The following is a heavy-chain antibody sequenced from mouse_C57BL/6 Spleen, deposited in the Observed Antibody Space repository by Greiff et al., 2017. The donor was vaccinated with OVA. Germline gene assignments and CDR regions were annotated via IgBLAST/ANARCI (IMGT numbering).Heavy chain of an antibody. J-gene: IGHJ2*01. D-gene: IGHD4-1*01. CDR1: GYAFSSSW. V-gene: IGHV1-82*01. CDR3: ARSNWGNFDY. CDR2: IYPGDGDT. Sequence: QVQLKESGPELVKPGASVKISCKASGYAFSSSWMNWVKQRPGKGLEWIGRIYPGDGDTNYNGKFKGKATLTADKSSSTAYMQLSSLTSEDSAVYFCARSNWGNFDYWGQGTTLTVSS.